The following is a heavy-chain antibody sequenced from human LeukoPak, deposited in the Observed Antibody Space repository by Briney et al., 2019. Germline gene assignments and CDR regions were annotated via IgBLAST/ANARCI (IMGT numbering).Heavy chain of an antibody. V-gene: IGHV4-34*01. Sequence: SETLSLTCAVYGESFIGYYFTWIRQPPGKGLEWIGEINHSGSTNYNPSLKSRVTISVDTSKNQFSLKLSSVTAADTAVYYCARSRVRFDPWGQGTLVTVSS. J-gene: IGHJ5*02. CDR3: ARSRVRFDP. CDR2: INHSGST. CDR1: GESFIGYY.